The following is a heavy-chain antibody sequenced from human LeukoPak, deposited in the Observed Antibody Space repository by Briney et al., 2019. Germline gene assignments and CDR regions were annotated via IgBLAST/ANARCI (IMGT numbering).Heavy chain of an antibody. J-gene: IGHJ4*02. CDR3: ARDPGDNNGYYYFDY. CDR2: THYSGST. V-gene: IGHV4-59*01. Sequence: PSETLSLTCSVPGGSISSYYWSWIRQPPGKGLEWIGNTHYSGSTNYNPSLKGRVTISLDTSKKQISLKLSSVTAADTAVYYCARDPGDNNGYYYFDYWGQGTLVTVSS. CDR1: GGSISSYY. D-gene: IGHD3-22*01.